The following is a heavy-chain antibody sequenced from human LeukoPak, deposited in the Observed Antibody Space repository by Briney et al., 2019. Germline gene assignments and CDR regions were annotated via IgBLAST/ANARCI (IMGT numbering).Heavy chain of an antibody. CDR2: IYHSGST. J-gene: IGHJ3*02. D-gene: IGHD2-21*02. V-gene: IGHV4-30-2*01. CDR1: GGSISSGGYS. CDR3: ARGPVTGAFDI. Sequence: SETLSLTCTVSGGSISSGGYSWSWIRQPPGKGLEWIGYIYHSGSTYYNPSLKSRVTISVDRSKNQFSLKLSSVTAADTAVYYCARGPVTGAFDIWGQGTMVTVSS.